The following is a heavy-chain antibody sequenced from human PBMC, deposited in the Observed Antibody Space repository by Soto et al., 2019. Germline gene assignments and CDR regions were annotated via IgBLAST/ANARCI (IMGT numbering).Heavy chain of an antibody. D-gene: IGHD2-8*02. CDR1: GGSFSGYY. Sequence: SETLSLTCAVYGGSFSGYYWTWIRQPPGTGLEWIGEIIHIGITNYNPSLKSRVTISLDTSKNQFSLKLTSVTVADTAVYYCARDKITGLFDYWGQGTLVTVSS. V-gene: IGHV4-34*12. J-gene: IGHJ4*02. CDR2: IIHIGIT. CDR3: ARDKITGLFDY.